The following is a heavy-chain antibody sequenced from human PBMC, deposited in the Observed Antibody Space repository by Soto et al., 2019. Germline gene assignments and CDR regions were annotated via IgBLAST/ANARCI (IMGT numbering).Heavy chain of an antibody. CDR1: GGSISGFY. Sequence: PSETLSLTCTVSGGSISGFYWSWIRQPPGKGLEWIGYINYSGSTKYNPSLKSRVTISVDTSKNQFSLKLSSVTAADTAVYYCARDKYTGGEFDYWGQGTLVTASS. CDR3: ARDKYTGGEFDY. J-gene: IGHJ4*02. CDR2: INYSGST. D-gene: IGHD3-10*01. V-gene: IGHV4-59*01.